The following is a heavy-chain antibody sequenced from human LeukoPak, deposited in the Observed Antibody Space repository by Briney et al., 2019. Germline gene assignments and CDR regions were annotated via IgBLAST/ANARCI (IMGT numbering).Heavy chain of an antibody. CDR3: ARDLDFYGSGSYVY. CDR1: GYTFTSYA. Sequence: GASVKVSCKASGYTFTSYAMHWVRQAPGQGLEWMGWINAGNGNTKYSQKFQGRVTITRDTSASTAYMELSSLRSEDTAVYYCARDLDFYGSGSYVYWGQGTLVTVSS. V-gene: IGHV1-3*01. CDR2: INAGNGNT. D-gene: IGHD3-10*01. J-gene: IGHJ4*02.